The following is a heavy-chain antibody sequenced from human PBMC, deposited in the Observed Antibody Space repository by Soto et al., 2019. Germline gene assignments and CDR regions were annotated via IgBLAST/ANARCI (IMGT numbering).Heavy chain of an antibody. CDR2: ISAYNGNT. CDR3: AVGSHYRPWSDP. CDR1: GYTITSYG. D-gene: IGHD1-26*01. V-gene: IGHV1-18*01. Sequence: SAKVSCKASGYTITSYGISLVRQDPGQGLEGMGWISAYNGNTNYAQKLQGRVTMTTDTSTSTAYMELRSLRPDYTAVYCGAVGSHYRPWSDPRRQGTLVTVSS. J-gene: IGHJ5*02.